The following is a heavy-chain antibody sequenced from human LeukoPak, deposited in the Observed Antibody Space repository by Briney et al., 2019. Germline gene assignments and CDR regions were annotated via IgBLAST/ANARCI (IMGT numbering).Heavy chain of an antibody. D-gene: IGHD2-2*02. J-gene: IGHJ4*02. V-gene: IGHV5-51*01. CDR2: IYPGDSDT. Sequence: GESLKISCKVSGYSFTTYWIGWVRQMPGKGLEWMGIIYPGDSDTKYSPSFQGQVTISADKPISTAYLQWSSLKASDTAMYYCARSDIVVVPAAIVWGQGTLVTVSS. CDR1: GYSFTTYW. CDR3: ARSDIVVVPAAIV.